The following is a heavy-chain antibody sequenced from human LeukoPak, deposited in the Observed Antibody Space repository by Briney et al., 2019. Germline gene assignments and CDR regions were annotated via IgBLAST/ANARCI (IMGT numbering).Heavy chain of an antibody. CDR3: ARGANDYGDQNYYYYMDV. J-gene: IGHJ6*03. D-gene: IGHD4-17*01. CDR2: TYYRSKWYN. V-gene: IGHV6-1*01. CDR1: GDSVSSNSAA. Sequence: SQTLSLTCAISGDSVSSNSAAWNWIRQSPSRGLEWLGRTYYRSKWYNDYAVSVKSRITINPDTSKNQFSLQLNSVTPEDTAVYYCARGANDYGDQNYYYYMDVWGKGTTVTVSS.